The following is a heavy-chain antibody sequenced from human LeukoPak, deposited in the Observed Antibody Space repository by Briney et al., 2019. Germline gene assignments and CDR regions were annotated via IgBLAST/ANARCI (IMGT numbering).Heavy chain of an antibody. V-gene: IGHV3-9*01. J-gene: IGHJ4*02. Sequence: GMSLRLSCAASGFKFDDYAMHWVRQSPGKGLEWVSGISWNGATTAYADSVKGRFTISRDNAKKSLDLHMSGLRADDSGLYYCARDKCSPSCYAFDNWGQGDLVTVSS. CDR1: GFKFDDYA. CDR2: ISWNGATT. CDR3: ARDKCSPSCYAFDN. D-gene: IGHD2-15*01.